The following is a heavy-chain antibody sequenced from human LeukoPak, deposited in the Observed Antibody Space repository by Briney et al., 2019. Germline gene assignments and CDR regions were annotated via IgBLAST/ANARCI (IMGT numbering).Heavy chain of an antibody. CDR3: ARNLVGKTDFDY. Sequence: ASVKVSCEASGYTFSDYAMHWVRQAPGQRLEWMGWINAGNGDTKYPQKFQGRVTITWDTSASTVHMELSSLRSEDTAVYYCARNLVGKTDFDYWGQGTLVTVSS. V-gene: IGHV1-3*01. CDR1: GYTFSDYA. CDR2: INAGNGDT. J-gene: IGHJ4*02. D-gene: IGHD6-19*01.